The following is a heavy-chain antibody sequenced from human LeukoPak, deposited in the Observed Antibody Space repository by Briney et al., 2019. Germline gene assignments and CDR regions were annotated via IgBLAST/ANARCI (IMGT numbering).Heavy chain of an antibody. Sequence: GESLKISCEASDFVFSSYGMHWVRQAPDKGLEWVAVIWYDGSKKYYAESVKGRFTISRDNSKNALYLQMNSLRAEDTAVYCCAKDVAAGTAYAFDIWGQGTMVTVSS. J-gene: IGHJ3*02. D-gene: IGHD6-19*01. CDR3: AKDVAAGTAYAFDI. CDR1: DFVFSSYG. CDR2: IWYDGSKK. V-gene: IGHV3-33*06.